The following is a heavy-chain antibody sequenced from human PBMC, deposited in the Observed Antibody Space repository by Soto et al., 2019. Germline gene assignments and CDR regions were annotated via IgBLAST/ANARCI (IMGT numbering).Heavy chain of an antibody. CDR2: IYYDGSNK. J-gene: IGHJ3*02. Sequence: QVQLVASGGGVVQPGRSLRLSCAASGFTFRNNGMHWVRQAPGKGLEWVAIIYYDGSNKYYADSVKGRFTISRDNSKNTLDLQMNSLRAEDTAIYYCARSGGCGNACYAFDIWGQGTMVTVSS. V-gene: IGHV3-33*01. CDR1: GFTFRNNG. CDR3: ARSGGCGNACYAFDI. D-gene: IGHD2-21*02.